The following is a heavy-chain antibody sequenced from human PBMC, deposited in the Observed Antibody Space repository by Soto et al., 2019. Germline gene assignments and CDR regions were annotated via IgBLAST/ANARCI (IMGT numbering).Heavy chain of an antibody. V-gene: IGHV3-7*05. CDR2: IKQDGSDK. CDR1: GFTFSSYW. Sequence: GGSLRLSCAASGFTFSSYWMSWVRLAPGKGLEWVANIKQDGSDKFYVDSVKGRFTISRDNAKNSLYLQMNSLRAEDTAVYYCARDITGTESLDYWGQGTLVTVSS. D-gene: IGHD1-7*01. CDR3: ARDITGTESLDY. J-gene: IGHJ4*02.